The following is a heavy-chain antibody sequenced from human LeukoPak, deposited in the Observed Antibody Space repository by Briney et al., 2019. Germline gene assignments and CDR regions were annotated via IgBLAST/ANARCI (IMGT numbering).Heavy chain of an antibody. Sequence: GASVKVSCKASGYTFTSYGISWVRQAPGQGLEWMGWISAYNGNTNYAQKLQGRVTMATDTSTSTAYMELRSLRSDDTAVYYCARRRITIFGVVIIDYYYYGMDVWGQGTTVTVSS. J-gene: IGHJ6*02. D-gene: IGHD3-3*01. CDR3: ARRRITIFGVVIIDYYYYGMDV. CDR1: GYTFTSYG. CDR2: ISAYNGNT. V-gene: IGHV1-18*01.